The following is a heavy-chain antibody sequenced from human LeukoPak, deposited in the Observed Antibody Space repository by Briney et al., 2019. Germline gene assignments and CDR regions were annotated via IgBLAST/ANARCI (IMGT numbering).Heavy chain of an antibody. V-gene: IGHV4-59*08. CDR3: ARRMATVTDAFDI. CDR1: GGSISSYY. D-gene: IGHD5-24*01. CDR2: VFHSGTT. J-gene: IGHJ3*02. Sequence: PSETLSLTCTVSGGSISSYYWSWIRQPPGKGLEWIGYVFHSGTTNYSPSLKSRVTISLDTSKKQFYLRLASVTAADTALYYCARRMATVTDAFDIWGRGTMVSVSS.